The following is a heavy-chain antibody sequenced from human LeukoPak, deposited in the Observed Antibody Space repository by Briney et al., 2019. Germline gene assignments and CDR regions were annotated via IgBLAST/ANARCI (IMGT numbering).Heavy chain of an antibody. D-gene: IGHD3-10*01. CDR3: ASYYYGSGRYYGVRKDAFDI. Sequence: GGSLRLSCAASGFTFSDYYMSWIRQAPGKGLEWVSYISSSGSTMYYADSVKGRFTISRDNAKNSLYLQMNSLRAEDTAVYYCASYYYGSGRYYGVRKDAFDIWGQGTMVTVSS. J-gene: IGHJ3*02. CDR1: GFTFSDYY. V-gene: IGHV3-11*01. CDR2: ISSSGSTM.